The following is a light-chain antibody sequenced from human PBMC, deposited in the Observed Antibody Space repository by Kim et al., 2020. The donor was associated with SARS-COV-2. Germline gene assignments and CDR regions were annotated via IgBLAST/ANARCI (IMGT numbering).Light chain of an antibody. CDR2: EVS. CDR3: SSYTSSSPRV. V-gene: IGLV2-14*01. Sequence: GPLFTTACTGTSGDVGRYDDISWYQHNPRKAPKLIFYEVSNLPSGVSNRFSGAKSGNPASLTISGLPAQDVADYYCSSYTSSSPRVFGGGTQLTVL. CDR1: SGDVGRYDD. J-gene: IGLJ3*02.